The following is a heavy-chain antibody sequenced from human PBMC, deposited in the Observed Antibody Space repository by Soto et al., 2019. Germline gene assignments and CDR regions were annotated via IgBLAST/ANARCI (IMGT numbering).Heavy chain of an antibody. CDR2: MYHSGST. D-gene: IGHD2-2*01. J-gene: IGHJ4*02. CDR3: ARVPDY. CDR1: GGSISSGGYS. V-gene: IGHV4-30-2*01. Sequence: ASETLSLTCAVSGGSISSGGYSWSWIRQPPGKDIERIGYMYHSGSTYYNLSLKSRVTISIDRSKNQFSLKLSSVTAADTAVCYCARVPDYWGQGILVTVSS.